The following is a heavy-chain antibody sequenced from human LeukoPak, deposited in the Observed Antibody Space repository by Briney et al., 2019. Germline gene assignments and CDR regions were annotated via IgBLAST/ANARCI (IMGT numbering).Heavy chain of an antibody. CDR3: ARHTPYSSSIDY. J-gene: IGHJ4*02. CDR2: IYYSGST. V-gene: IGHV4-59*08. D-gene: IGHD6-6*01. Sequence: SETLSLTCTVSGGSISSYYWSWIRQPPGKGLEWIGYIYYSGSTNYIPSLKSRVTISVDTSKNQFSLKLSSVTAADSAVYYCARHTPYSSSIDYWGQGTLVTVSS. CDR1: GGSISSYY.